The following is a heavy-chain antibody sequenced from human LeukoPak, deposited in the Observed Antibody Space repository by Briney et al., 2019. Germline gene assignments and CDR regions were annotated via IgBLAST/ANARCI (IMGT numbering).Heavy chain of an antibody. CDR3: ASRYGSGSYGFDF. D-gene: IGHD3-10*01. CDR1: GASISNYY. Sequence: PSETLSLTCTVSGASISNYYWTWIRQPPGKGLEWICYYYYGGSTEYNPSLKSRVTISVDTFKNQFSLKLRSVTAADTAVYYCASRYGSGSYGFDFWGQGTLVTVSS. V-gene: IGHV4-59*01. CDR2: YYYGGST. J-gene: IGHJ4*02.